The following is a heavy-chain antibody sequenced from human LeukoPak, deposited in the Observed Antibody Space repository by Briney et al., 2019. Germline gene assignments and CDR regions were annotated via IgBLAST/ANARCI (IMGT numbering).Heavy chain of an antibody. Sequence: SETLSLTCTVSGGSISSYHWSWIRQPAGRGLEWIGQIFASGNTNYNPSLKSRVTISVDTSKNQFSLKLSSVTAADTAVYYCARSIAARPVMTFDIWGQGTMVTVSS. CDR2: IFASGNT. CDR3: ARSIAARPVMTFDI. V-gene: IGHV4-4*07. CDR1: GGSISSYH. J-gene: IGHJ3*02. D-gene: IGHD6-13*01.